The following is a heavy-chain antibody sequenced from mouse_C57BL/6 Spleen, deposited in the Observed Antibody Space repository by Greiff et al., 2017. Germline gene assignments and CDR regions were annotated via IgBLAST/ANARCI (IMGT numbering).Heavy chain of an antibody. CDR3: ARGHYYGSSSFMDY. D-gene: IGHD1-1*01. CDR2: IWSGGST. CDR1: GFSLTSYG. Sequence: VQRVESGPGLVQPSQSLSITCTVSGFSLTSYGVHWVRQSPGKGLVWLGVIWSGGSTDYNAAFISRLSISKDNSKSQVFFMMNSLQADDKAIYYCARGHYYGSSSFMDYWGQGTSVTVSS. V-gene: IGHV2-2*01. J-gene: IGHJ4*01.